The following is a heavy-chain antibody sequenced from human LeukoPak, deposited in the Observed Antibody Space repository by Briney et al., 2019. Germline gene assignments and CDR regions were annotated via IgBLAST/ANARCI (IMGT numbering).Heavy chain of an antibody. D-gene: IGHD3-10*01. CDR3: ARWLGSGIFDY. CDR2: IYYSGST. Sequence: SETLSLTCTVSGGSISSYYWSWIRQPPGKGLEWIGYIYYSGSTNYNPSLKSRVTISVDTSKNQFSLKLSSVTAADTAVYYCARWLGSGIFDYWGQGTLVTVSS. V-gene: IGHV4-59*01. J-gene: IGHJ4*02. CDR1: GGSISSYY.